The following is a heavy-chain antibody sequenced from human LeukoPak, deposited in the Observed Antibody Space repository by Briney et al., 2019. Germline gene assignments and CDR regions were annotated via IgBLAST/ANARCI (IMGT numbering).Heavy chain of an antibody. CDR3: ARHGGNSVYDPFEH. CDR2: IFDTGNT. D-gene: IGHD5/OR15-5a*01. Sequence: PSETLSLTCTVSGGSISSHYWSWIRQSPGKGLEWIGCIFDTGNTNYNPSLKSRVTISVDTSKKQFSLRLSSVTAADTAVYYCARHGGNSVYDPFEHWGQGTLVTVSS. CDR1: GGSISSHY. J-gene: IGHJ4*02. V-gene: IGHV4-59*08.